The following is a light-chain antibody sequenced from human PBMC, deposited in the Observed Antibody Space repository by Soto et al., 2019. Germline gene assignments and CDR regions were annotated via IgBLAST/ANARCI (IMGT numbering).Light chain of an antibody. J-gene: IGKJ1*01. CDR2: KAS. V-gene: IGKV1-5*03. Sequence: IQISQSPSTLSASVGGTVTITCRASQSISSWLAWYQHKPGIAPKLLIYKASTLQTGVPSRFSGSGYGTVFTLTISRLQPDDSATYYCQQYDVYSTFGQGTKVDIK. CDR1: QSISSW. CDR3: QQYDVYST.